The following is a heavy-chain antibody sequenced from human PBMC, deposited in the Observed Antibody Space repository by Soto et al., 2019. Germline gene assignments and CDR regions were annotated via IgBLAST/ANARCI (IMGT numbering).Heavy chain of an antibody. CDR3: ARARLVPTANLDY. CDR2: IHHSGNT. V-gene: IGHV4-31*03. Sequence: QVQLQESGPGLVKPSQTLSLTCTVSGGSISSGSYYWSWIRQHPGKGLEWIGYIHHSGNTYYNPSFKGRVTISVDTSKNQFCLKVGSVTPADTAVYYCARARLVPTANLDYWGQGTLVTVSS. J-gene: IGHJ4*02. CDR1: GGSISSGSYY. D-gene: IGHD2-2*01.